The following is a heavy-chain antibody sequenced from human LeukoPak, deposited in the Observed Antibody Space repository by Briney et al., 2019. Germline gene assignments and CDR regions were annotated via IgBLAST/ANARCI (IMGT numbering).Heavy chain of an antibody. CDR2: ISGSGGST. V-gene: IGHV3-23*01. CDR3: ARDLAAYSFGAPFDY. Sequence: GGSLRLSCAASGFTFSSYAMSWVRQAPGKGLEWVSAISGSGGSTYYADSVKGRFTISRDNSKNTLYLQMNSLRAEDTAVYYCARDLAAYSFGAPFDYWGQGTLVTVSS. CDR1: GFTFSSYA. J-gene: IGHJ4*02. D-gene: IGHD5-18*01.